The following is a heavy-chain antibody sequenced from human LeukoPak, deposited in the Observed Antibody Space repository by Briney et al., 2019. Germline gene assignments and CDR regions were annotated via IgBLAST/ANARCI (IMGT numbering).Heavy chain of an antibody. CDR2: ISSSSRYI. V-gene: IGHV3-11*06. Sequence: GGSLRLSCAASGFTFSDYYISWIRQAPGAGREWVSSISSSSRYIYYADSVTGRFTISRDNAKNSLYLQMNSMRAEDTAVYYCARVGAGIAVAGNNDYWGQGTLVTVSS. CDR3: ARVGAGIAVAGNNDY. J-gene: IGHJ4*02. CDR1: GFTFSDYY. D-gene: IGHD6-19*01.